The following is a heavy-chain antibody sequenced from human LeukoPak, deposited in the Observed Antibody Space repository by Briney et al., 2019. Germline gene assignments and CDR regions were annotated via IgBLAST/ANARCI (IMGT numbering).Heavy chain of an antibody. CDR1: GFTFSSYA. D-gene: IGHD2-2*01. V-gene: IGHV3-30*04. CDR2: ISYDGSNK. J-gene: IGHJ4*02. CDR3: AKVPDSRYCSSTSCYGGPFDY. Sequence: GGSLRLSCAASGFTFSSYAMHWVRQAPGKGLEWVAVISYDGSNKYYADSVKGRFTISRDNSKNTLYLQMNSLRAEDTAVYYCAKVPDSRYCSSTSCYGGPFDYWGQGTLVTVSS.